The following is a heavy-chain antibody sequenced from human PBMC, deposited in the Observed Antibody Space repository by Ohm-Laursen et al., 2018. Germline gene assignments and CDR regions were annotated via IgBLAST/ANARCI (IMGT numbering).Heavy chain of an antibody. CDR3: ARGTELDY. CDR2: ISSSSSAI. Sequence: SLRLSCAAPGFTFSSYSVNWVRQAPGKGLEWVSYISSSSSAIYYADSVKGRFTISRDDAKNSLYLQMNSLRAEDTAVYYCARGTELDYWGQGTLVTVSS. CDR1: GFTFSSYS. J-gene: IGHJ4*02. V-gene: IGHV3-48*01. D-gene: IGHD5-24*01.